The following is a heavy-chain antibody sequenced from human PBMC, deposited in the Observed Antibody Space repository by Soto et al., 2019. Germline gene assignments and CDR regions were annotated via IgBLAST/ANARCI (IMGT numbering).Heavy chain of an antibody. J-gene: IGHJ5*02. CDR3: ARDKYDGDTYYYDSSGYQNWFDP. CDR1: GGSISSGGYY. D-gene: IGHD3-22*01. V-gene: IGHV4-31*01. CDR2: IYYSGSN. Sequence: QVQLQESGQGLVKPSQTLSLTCTVSGGSISSGGYYWSWIRQHPGKGLEWIGYIYYSGSNYYNPSLNYLVTISVDTSNNQFSLKLSSVTAADTAVYYCARDKYDGDTYYYDSSGYQNWFDPWGQRTLVTVSS.